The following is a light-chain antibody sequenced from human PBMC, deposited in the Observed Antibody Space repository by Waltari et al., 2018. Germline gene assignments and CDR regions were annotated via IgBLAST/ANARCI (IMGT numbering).Light chain of an antibody. CDR1: QSISSY. J-gene: IGKJ1*01. CDR3: QKYGSLPAT. CDR2: DAS. V-gene: IGKV3-20*01. Sequence: ILLTQSPGTLSLSPGERATLSCRASQSISSYLAWYQQKPGQAPRPLIYDASTRATGIPYRFSGSGSGTDFSLTISRLEPEDFAVYYCQKYGSLPATFGQGTKVEIK.